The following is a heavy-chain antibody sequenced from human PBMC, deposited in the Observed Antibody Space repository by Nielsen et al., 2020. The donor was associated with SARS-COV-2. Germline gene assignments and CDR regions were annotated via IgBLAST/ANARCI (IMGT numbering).Heavy chain of an antibody. J-gene: IGHJ5*02. D-gene: IGHD3-10*01. CDR1: GFTFDDYA. CDR2: IGSAGDS. CDR3: TRGVGGWFDP. V-gene: IGHV3-13*01. Sequence: GESLKISCAASGFTFDDYAMHWVRQAAGKGLEWVSSIGSAGDSFYPGSVRGRFIISREDAENSLHLQMNSLRDGDTAVYYCTRGVGGWFDPWGQGTLVTVSS.